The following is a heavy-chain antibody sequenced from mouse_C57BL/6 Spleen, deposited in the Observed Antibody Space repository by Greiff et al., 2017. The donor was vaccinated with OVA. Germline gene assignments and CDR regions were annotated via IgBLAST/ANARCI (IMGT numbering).Heavy chain of an antibody. CDR1: GYTFTSYW. Sequence: QVQLQQPGAELVMPAASVKLSCKASGYTFTSYWMHWVKQRPGQGLEWIGEIDPSDSYTNYNQKFKGKSTLTVDKSSSTAYMQLSSLTSEDSAVYYCARGGYYVYFDVWGTGTTVTVSS. V-gene: IGHV1-69*01. CDR3: ARGGYYVYFDV. CDR2: IDPSDSYT. J-gene: IGHJ1*03. D-gene: IGHD2-3*01.